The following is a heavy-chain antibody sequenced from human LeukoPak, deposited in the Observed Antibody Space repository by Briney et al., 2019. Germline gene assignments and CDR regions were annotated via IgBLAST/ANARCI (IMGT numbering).Heavy chain of an antibody. CDR2: ISSSGTTK. D-gene: IGHD1-14*01. J-gene: IGHJ4*02. V-gene: IGHV3-11*04. CDR3: ARDGNGGNRIGHYFDY. CDR1: GFTVRSNY. Sequence: PGGSLRLSCAASGFTVRSNYMSWVRQAPGQGLEWVSYISSSGTTKYYADSVKGRFTISRDNAKNSLYLQMNSLRAEDTAVYYCARDGNGGNRIGHYFDYWGQGTLVTVSS.